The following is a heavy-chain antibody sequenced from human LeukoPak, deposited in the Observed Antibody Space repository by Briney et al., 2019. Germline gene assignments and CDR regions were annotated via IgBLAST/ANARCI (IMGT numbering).Heavy chain of an antibody. CDR3: AREGSSSMYNWFDP. CDR2: IYYSGST. J-gene: IGHJ5*02. D-gene: IGHD6-6*01. V-gene: IGHV4-39*07. CDR1: GGSISSSSYY. Sequence: SETLSLTCTVSGGSISSSSYYWGWIRQPPGKGLEWIGSIYYSGSTYYNPSLKSRVTISVDTSKNHFSLKLNSVTAADTAVYYCAREGSSSMYNWFDPWGQGTLVTVSS.